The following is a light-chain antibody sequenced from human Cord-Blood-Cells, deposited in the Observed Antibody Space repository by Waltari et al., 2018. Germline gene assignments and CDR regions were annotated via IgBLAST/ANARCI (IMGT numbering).Light chain of an antibody. V-gene: IGLV1-44*01. Sequence: QSVLPQPPSASGTPGQRVTIPCSGCSSNIGSNTLTWYQQLPGTAPKLLISSNNQRPSGVPDRFSGSKSGTSASLAISGLQSEDEADYYCAAWDDSLNGVVFGGGTKLTVL. J-gene: IGLJ2*01. CDR3: AAWDDSLNGVV. CDR1: SSNIGSNT. CDR2: SNN.